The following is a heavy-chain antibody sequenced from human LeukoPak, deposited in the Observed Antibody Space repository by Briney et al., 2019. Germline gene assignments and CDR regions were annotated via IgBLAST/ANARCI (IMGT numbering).Heavy chain of an antibody. J-gene: IGHJ4*02. D-gene: IGHD1-26*01. CDR3: ASGSYSHTFYFDY. CDR1: GGSFSGYY. CDR2: INHSGST. V-gene: IGHV4-34*01. Sequence: SETLSLTCAVYGGSFSGYYWSWIRQPPGKGLEWIGEINHSGSTNYNPSLKSRVTISVDTSKNQFSLKLSSVTAADTAVYYCASGSYSHTFYFDYWGQGTLVTVSS.